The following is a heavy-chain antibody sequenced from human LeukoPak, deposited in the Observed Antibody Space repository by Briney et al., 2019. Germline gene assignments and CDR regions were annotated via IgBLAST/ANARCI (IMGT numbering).Heavy chain of an antibody. CDR2: INPSGGSI. Sequence: ASVKVSCKASGYTFTSYYMHWVRQAPGQGLEWMGTINPSGGSISYAQKFQGRVTMTRDTSTSTVYMKLSSLRSVDTAVYYCARMTGGIYCSSTSCSKISGDFDYWGQGTLVTVSS. D-gene: IGHD2-2*01. J-gene: IGHJ4*02. CDR3: ARMTGGIYCSSTSCSKISGDFDY. V-gene: IGHV1-46*01. CDR1: GYTFTSYY.